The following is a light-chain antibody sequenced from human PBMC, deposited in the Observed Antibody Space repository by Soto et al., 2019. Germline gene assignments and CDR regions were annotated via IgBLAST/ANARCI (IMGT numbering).Light chain of an antibody. Sequence: EIVMTKSPATLSVSPGERATLSCRASQSVSSNLAWYQQKPGQAPRLLIYGASTRATGIPARCSGSGSVTEFTLTISSLQSEDVAVYYCQQYNNWPPAFGQGTKVQIK. CDR3: QQYNNWPPA. CDR2: GAS. CDR1: QSVSSN. J-gene: IGKJ1*01. V-gene: IGKV3-15*01.